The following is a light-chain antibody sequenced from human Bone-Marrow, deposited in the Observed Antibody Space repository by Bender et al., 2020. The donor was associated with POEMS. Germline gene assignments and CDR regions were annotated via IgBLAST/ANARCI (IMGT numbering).Light chain of an antibody. V-gene: IGLV2-14*01. CDR1: SSDVGGYNF. J-gene: IGLJ2*01. Sequence: QSALTQPASVSGSPGQSITISCSGTSSDVGGYNFVSWYQQHPGKAPKLMIYDVINRPSGVSNRFSASKSGNTASLTISWLQAEDEADYYCSSYKRGVTSTLVFGGGTKLTVL. CDR2: DVI. CDR3: SSYKRGVTSTLV.